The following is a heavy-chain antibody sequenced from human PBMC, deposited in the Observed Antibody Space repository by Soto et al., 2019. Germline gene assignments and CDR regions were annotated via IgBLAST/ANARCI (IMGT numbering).Heavy chain of an antibody. V-gene: IGHV3-23*01. CDR2: ISGSGGST. Sequence: EVQLLESGGGLLQPGGSLRLSCATSGFTFTNYVMSWVRQAPGKGLEWVSAISGSGGSTYYTDSVKGRFTISRDNSKNTLYLQMNSLRAEDTAVYYCAFRNYYDTNGFYYFYYFAYWGQGTLVTVSS. CDR3: AFRNYYDTNGFYYFYYFAY. J-gene: IGHJ4*02. CDR1: GFTFTNYV. D-gene: IGHD3-22*01.